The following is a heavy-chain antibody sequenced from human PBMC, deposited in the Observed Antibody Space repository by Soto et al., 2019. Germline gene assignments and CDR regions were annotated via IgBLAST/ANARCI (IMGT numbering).Heavy chain of an antibody. V-gene: IGHV3-23*01. CDR2: VSGRGVST. D-gene: IGHD4-17*01. J-gene: IGHJ6*02. CDR1: GFTFNHYS. Sequence: GGSLRLSCTASGFTFNHYSISWVRQAPWKGLEWVSAVSGRGVSTKYADSVKGRFIISRDNSNSTLYLQMDSLRGEDTAVYYCAKDSTVTTYLYFYYYGFDVCGQRTTVTVCS. CDR3: AKDSTVTTYLYFYYYGFDV.